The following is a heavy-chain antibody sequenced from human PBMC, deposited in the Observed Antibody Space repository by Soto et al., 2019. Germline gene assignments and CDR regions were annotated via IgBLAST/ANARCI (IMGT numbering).Heavy chain of an antibody. Sequence: GGSLRLSCAASGFTFSSYAMSWVRQAPGKGLEWVSAISGSGGSTYYADSVKGRFTISRDNAKNSLFLEMHSLRPEDTGVYFCARTRPDVVLVPAALDIWGQGTLVTVSS. J-gene: IGHJ4*02. D-gene: IGHD2-2*01. V-gene: IGHV3-23*01. CDR1: GFTFSSYA. CDR2: ISGSGGST. CDR3: ARTRPDVVLVPAALDI.